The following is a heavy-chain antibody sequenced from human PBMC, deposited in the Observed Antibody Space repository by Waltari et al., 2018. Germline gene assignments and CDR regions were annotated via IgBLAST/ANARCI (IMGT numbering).Heavy chain of an antibody. CDR1: GYSISSGYY. J-gene: IGHJ6*02. CDR2: IYNSGGT. D-gene: IGHD2-2*01. V-gene: IGHV4-38-2*01. Sequence: QVQLQESGPGLVKPSETLSLTCAVSGYSISSGYYWGWIRQPPGKGRGWIGSIYNSGGTNYNPSLKSRVTISVDTSKNQFSLKLSSVTAADTAVYYCAAPHCSSTSCHSGVYYGMDVWGQGTTVTVSS. CDR3: AAPHCSSTSCHSGVYYGMDV.